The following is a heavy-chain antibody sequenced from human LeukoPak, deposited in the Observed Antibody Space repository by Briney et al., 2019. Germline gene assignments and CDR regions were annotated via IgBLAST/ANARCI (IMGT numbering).Heavy chain of an antibody. D-gene: IGHD3-22*01. Sequence: PSETLSLTCTVSGGSISSYYWSWIRQPPGKGLEWIGYIYYSGSTNYNPSLESRVTISVDTSKNQFSLKLSSVTAADTAVYYCARDVPYYDSSGYEPSYFDYWGQGTLVTVSS. CDR2: IYYSGST. CDR3: ARDVPYYDSSGYEPSYFDY. CDR1: GGSISSYY. V-gene: IGHV4-59*01. J-gene: IGHJ4*02.